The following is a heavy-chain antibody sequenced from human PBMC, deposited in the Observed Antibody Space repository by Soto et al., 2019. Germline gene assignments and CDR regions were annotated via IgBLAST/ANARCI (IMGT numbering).Heavy chain of an antibody. D-gene: IGHD2-2*01. CDR3: ARGDCSSTSCPYGMDV. V-gene: IGHV3-33*01. CDR1: GFTFGSYG. Sequence: QVQLVESGGGVVQPGRSLRLSCAASGFTFGSYGMHWVRQAPGKGLEWVAVIWYDGSNKYYADSVKGRFTISRDNSKNTLYLQMNSLRAEDTAVYYCARGDCSSTSCPYGMDVWGQGTTVTVSS. J-gene: IGHJ6*02. CDR2: IWYDGSNK.